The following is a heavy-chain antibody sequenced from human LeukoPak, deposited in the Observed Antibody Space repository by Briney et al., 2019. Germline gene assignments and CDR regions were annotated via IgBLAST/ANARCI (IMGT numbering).Heavy chain of an antibody. D-gene: IGHD1-26*01. CDR3: AGRGGSTRAFDD. V-gene: IGHV4-39*01. CDR2: IYYSEHP. Sequence: PSETLSLTCSVSGASISGGTYFWRGIRQPPGKRREWIGSIYYSEHPYDNPSLKTSLTITANTSKNQFSLKLSSMTAADTAVYYGAGRGGSTRAFDDWGQGTLVTASS. CDR1: GASISGGTYF. J-gene: IGHJ4*02.